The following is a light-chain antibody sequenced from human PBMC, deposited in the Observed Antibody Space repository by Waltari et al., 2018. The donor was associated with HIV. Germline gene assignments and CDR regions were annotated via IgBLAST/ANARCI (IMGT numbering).Light chain of an antibody. V-gene: IGLV2-18*02. Sequence: QSALTQPASVSGSPGQSITISCIGTDRDIGISNLISWYHPPPDGARTLVVFNPNRRPSGIPFRVSGSKSGKTASLTISGLQAEDEGIYYCSSFERGGSLLFGGGTTVTVL. J-gene: IGLJ3*02. CDR3: SSFERGGSLL. CDR1: DRDIGISNL. CDR2: NPN.